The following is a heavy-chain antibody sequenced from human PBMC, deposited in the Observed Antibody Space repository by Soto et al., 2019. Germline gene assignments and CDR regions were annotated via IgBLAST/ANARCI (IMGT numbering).Heavy chain of an antibody. J-gene: IGHJ3*02. V-gene: IGHV3-23*01. CDR1: GFTFSSYA. CDR2: ISASGGST. D-gene: IGHD3-10*01. Sequence: DVELLESGGGLGQPGGSLRLSCAASGFTFSSYAMSWVRQAPGKGLGWVAAISASGGSTNYADSVTGRFAISRDNSKDTMYLRMNSLRAEDTAVYYCAKDRGIYYGSGSYYIWGRGTLVTVSS. CDR3: AKDRGIYYGSGSYYI.